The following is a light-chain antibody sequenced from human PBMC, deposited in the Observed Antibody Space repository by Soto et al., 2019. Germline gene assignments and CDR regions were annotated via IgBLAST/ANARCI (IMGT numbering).Light chain of an antibody. V-gene: IGLV1-40*01. J-gene: IGLJ2*01. Sequence: QSVLTQPPSVSGAPGQRVTISCTGSRSNIGAGYDVHWYQQLPGTVPKLLIYGNSNRPSGFPDRFSGSTSGTSASLAITGLQAEDEADYYCQSYDSSLSGSVFGGGTKVTVL. CDR2: GNS. CDR3: QSYDSSLSGSV. CDR1: RSNIGAGYD.